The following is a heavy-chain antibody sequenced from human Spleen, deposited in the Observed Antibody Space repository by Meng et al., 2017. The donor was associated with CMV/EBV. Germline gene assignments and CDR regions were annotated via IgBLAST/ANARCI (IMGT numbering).Heavy chain of an antibody. V-gene: IGHV4-31*02. J-gene: IGHJ4*02. Sequence: GGYSWSWIRQHPGKSLEWIGYIYYSGSTYYNPSLKSRVTISVDTSKNQFSLKLSSVTAADTAVYYCAREVARITIFGVVIGGWFDYWGQGTLVTVSS. CDR1: GGYS. D-gene: IGHD3-3*01. CDR2: IYYSGST. CDR3: AREVARITIFGVVIGGWFDY.